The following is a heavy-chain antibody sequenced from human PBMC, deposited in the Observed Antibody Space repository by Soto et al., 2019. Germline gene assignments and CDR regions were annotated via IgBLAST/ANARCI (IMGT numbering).Heavy chain of an antibody. V-gene: IGHV4-30-4*01. CDR3: ARDRLYNWFDP. CDR1: GDSISTVDYF. D-gene: IGHD2-15*01. CDR2: IYKSATT. J-gene: IGHJ5*02. Sequence: SETLSLTCSVSGDSISTVDYFWAWIRQPPGQALEYIGYIYKSATTYYNPSFESRVTISVDTSKNQFSLKLSSVTAADTAVYYCARDRLYNWFDPWGQGTLVTVSS.